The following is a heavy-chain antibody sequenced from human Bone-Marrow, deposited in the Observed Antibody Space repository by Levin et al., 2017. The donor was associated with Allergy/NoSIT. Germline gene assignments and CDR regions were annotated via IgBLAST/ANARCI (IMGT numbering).Heavy chain of an antibody. CDR3: ATDRFRADSSTWLPLEY. D-gene: IGHD6-13*01. V-gene: IGHV3-48*02. CDR2: ISGSSTTI. Sequence: SGGSLRLSCAASGFTFSTYRMVWVRQAPGKGLEWVSCISGSSTTIFYADSVKGRFTISRDSAKNSLYLQMNSLGDEDTAVYYCATDRFRADSSTWLPLEYWGQGTLVTVSS. CDR1: GFTFSTYR. J-gene: IGHJ4*02.